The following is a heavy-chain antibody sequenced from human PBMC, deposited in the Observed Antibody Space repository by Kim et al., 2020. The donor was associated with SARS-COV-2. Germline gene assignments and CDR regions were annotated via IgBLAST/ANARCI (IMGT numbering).Heavy chain of an antibody. V-gene: IGHV1-69*13. CDR2: IIPIFGTA. CDR3: ARVWYNWNYGNWFDP. Sequence: SVKVSCKASGGTFSSYAISWVRQAPGQGLEWMGGIIPIFGTANYAQKFQGRVTFTADESTSTAYMELSSLRSEDTAVYYCARVWYNWNYGNWFDPWGQGTLVTVSS. J-gene: IGHJ5*02. CDR1: GGTFSSYA. D-gene: IGHD1-7*01.